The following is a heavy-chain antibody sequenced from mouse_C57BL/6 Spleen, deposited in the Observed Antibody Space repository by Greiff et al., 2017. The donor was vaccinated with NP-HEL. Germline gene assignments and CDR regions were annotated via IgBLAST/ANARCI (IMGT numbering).Heavy chain of an antibody. D-gene: IGHD1-1*01. CDR1: GYTFTSYW. J-gene: IGHJ4*01. CDR3: ARVGSTTGSSYGDAMDY. Sequence: QVHVKQPGAELVKPGASVKMSCKASGYTFTSYWITWVKQRPGQGLEWIGDIYPGSGSTNYNEKFKSKATLTVDTSSSTAYMQLSSLTSEDSAVYYCARVGSTTGSSYGDAMDYWGQGTSVTVSS. CDR2: IYPGSGST. V-gene: IGHV1-55*01.